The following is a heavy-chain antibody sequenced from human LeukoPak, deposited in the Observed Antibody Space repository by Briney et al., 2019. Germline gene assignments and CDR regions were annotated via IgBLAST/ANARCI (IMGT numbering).Heavy chain of an antibody. V-gene: IGHV3-23*01. D-gene: IGHD4-23*01. Sequence: GGSLRLSCAASGFTFSSFAMTWVRQAPGKGPEWVSVISGSGASTYYADSVKGRFTISRDNSKNTLYLQMNSLRAEDTAVYYCAKFGNSLEYYYYYMDVWGKGTTVTVSS. J-gene: IGHJ6*03. CDR1: GFTFSSFA. CDR2: ISGSGAST. CDR3: AKFGNSLEYYYYYMDV.